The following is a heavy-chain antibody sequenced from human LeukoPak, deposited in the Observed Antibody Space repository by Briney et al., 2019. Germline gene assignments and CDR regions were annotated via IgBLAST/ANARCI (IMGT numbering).Heavy chain of an antibody. J-gene: IGHJ4*02. CDR1: GGSISSSSYY. CDR2: IYYSGST. V-gene: IGHV4-39*01. D-gene: IGHD6-19*01. Sequence: SETLSLTCTVSGGSISSSSYYWGWIRQTPGKGLEWIGSIYYSGSTYYNPSLEGRVTISADTSRNKISLNLRSVTAADTAVYYCASYNSGGYDVSDYWGQGTLVTVSS. CDR3: ASYNSGGYDVSDY.